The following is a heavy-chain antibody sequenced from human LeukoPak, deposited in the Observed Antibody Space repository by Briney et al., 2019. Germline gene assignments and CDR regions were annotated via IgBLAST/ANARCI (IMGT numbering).Heavy chain of an antibody. V-gene: IGHV4-39*01. D-gene: IGHD3-3*01. CDR1: GGSISSSSYY. Sequence: SETLSFTCTVSGGSISSSSYYWGWIRQPPGKGLEWIGSIYYSGSTYYNPSLRSRVTISVDTSKNQFSLKLSSVTAADTAVYYCARLGYYDFWSGYYPWVDYWGQGTLVTVSS. J-gene: IGHJ4*02. CDR2: IYYSGST. CDR3: ARLGYYDFWSGYYPWVDY.